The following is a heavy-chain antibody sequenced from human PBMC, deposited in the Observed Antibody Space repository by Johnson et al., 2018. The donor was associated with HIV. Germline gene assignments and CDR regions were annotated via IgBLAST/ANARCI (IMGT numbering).Heavy chain of an antibody. Sequence: QEKLVESGGGVVQPGKSLTLSCVGSGLSFSNFGIHWVRQAPGKGPEWVAVISFDGNLKKYADSVKGRFTISRDNSKNTLYLQMNSLRAGDTAVYYCARGWGIVGAKSAFDIWGQGTMVTVSS. J-gene: IGHJ3*02. CDR2: ISFDGNLK. CDR1: GLSFSNFG. CDR3: ARGWGIVGAKSAFDI. V-gene: IGHV3-33*08. D-gene: IGHD1-26*01.